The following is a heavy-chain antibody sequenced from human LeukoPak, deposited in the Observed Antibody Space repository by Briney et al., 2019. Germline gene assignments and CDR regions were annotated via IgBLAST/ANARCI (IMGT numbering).Heavy chain of an antibody. CDR2: IKQDGSEK. V-gene: IGHV3-7*01. D-gene: IGHD5-24*01. CDR1: GFTFSSYG. CDR3: ARDGRKLRDGYNY. J-gene: IGHJ4*02. Sequence: GGSLRLSCAASGFTFSSYGMHWVRQAPGKGLEWVANIKQDGSEKYYVDSVKGRFTISRDNAKNSLYLQMNSLRAEDTAVYYCARDGRKLRDGYNYGGQGTLVTVSS.